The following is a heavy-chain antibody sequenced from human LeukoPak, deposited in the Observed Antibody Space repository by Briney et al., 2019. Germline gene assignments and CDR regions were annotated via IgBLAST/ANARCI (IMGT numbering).Heavy chain of an antibody. V-gene: IGHV4-39*03. J-gene: IGHJ4*02. Sequence: SETLSLTCIVSGGSISSSDHHWGWIRQPPGKGLEWIGNIYYHGGTYYNPSLKSRVTISIDTSKTQFSLKLTSVTAADTAVYYCTKGRGIWGQGTLVTVSS. CDR3: TKGRGI. CDR2: IYYHGGT. D-gene: IGHD3-10*01. CDR1: GGSISSSDHH.